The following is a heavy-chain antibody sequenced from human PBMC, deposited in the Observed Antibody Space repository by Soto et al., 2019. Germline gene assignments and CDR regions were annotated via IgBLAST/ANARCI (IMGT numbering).Heavy chain of an antibody. CDR2: ISYDGSNK. CDR1: GFTFSSYA. V-gene: IGHV3-30-3*01. Sequence: QVQLVESGGGVVQPGRSLRLSCAASGFTFSSYAMHWVRQAPGKGLEWVAVISYDGSNKYYADSVKGRFTISRDNSKNTLYLQMNSLRAEDTAVYYCARTNGGGYYDYYYYVMDVWGQGTTVTVSS. CDR3: ARTNGGGYYDYYYYVMDV. D-gene: IGHD3-22*01. J-gene: IGHJ6*02.